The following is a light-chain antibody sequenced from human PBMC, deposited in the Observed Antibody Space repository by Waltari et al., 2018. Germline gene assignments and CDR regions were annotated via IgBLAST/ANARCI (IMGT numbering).Light chain of an antibody. Sequence: QSALTQAASVSGSPGQPITIPCTGTRSDVGGYNSVSWYQQHPGKAPKLIIYDVSNRPSGVSNRFSGSKSGNTASLTISGLQAEDEADYYCNSYASSNTRVFGGGTKLTVL. V-gene: IGLV2-14*03. CDR3: NSYASSNTRV. CDR1: RSDVGGYNS. J-gene: IGLJ3*02. CDR2: DVS.